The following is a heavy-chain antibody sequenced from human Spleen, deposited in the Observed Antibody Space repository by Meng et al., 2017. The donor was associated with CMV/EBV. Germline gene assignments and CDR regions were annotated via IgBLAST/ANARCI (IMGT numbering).Heavy chain of an antibody. V-gene: IGHV3-74*03. J-gene: IGHJ4*02. CDR1: GFTLSSYW. CDR3: ARDIGGGSSSRYFDY. CDR2: INSDDSTT. D-gene: IGHD1-26*01. Sequence: SGFTLSSYWVHWVRQVPGKGLVWVSRINSDDSTTTYADSVKGRFTISRDNAKNTVYLQMNSLRAEDTALYHCARDIGGGSSSRYFDYWGQGALVTVSS.